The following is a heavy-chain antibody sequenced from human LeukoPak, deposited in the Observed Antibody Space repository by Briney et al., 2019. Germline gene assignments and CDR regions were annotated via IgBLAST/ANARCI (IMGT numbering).Heavy chain of an antibody. J-gene: IGHJ4*02. D-gene: IGHD3-22*01. CDR3: AKVNYYDSSGYFDY. CDR2: ISWNSGSI. V-gene: IGHV3-9*01. CDR1: GFTFDDYA. Sequence: GRSLRLSSAASGFTFDDYAMHWVRQAPGKGLEWVSGISWNSGSIGYADSVKGRFTISRDNAKNSLYLQMNSLRAEDTALYYCAKVNYYDSSGYFDYWGQGTLVTVSS.